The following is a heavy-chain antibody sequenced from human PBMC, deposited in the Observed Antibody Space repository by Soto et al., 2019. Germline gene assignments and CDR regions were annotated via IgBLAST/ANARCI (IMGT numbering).Heavy chain of an antibody. CDR3: ARDLAKGGGSAGFDY. Sequence: ASVKVSCKASGYTFTVYYMHWVRQAPGQGLEWMGWINPKSGGTMYPQKFQGRVTMTWDTSISTAYMALTRLRSDDTAVYYCARDLAKGGGSAGFDYWGQGTLVTISS. D-gene: IGHD1-26*01. J-gene: IGHJ4*02. CDR1: GYTFTVYY. CDR2: INPKSGGT. V-gene: IGHV1-2*02.